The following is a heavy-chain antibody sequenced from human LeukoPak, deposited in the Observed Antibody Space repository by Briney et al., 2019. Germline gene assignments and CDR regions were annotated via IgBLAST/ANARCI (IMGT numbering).Heavy chain of an antibody. D-gene: IGHD1-14*01. CDR3: ARKSGPGRTFVDV. V-gene: IGHV1-46*01. J-gene: IGHJ6*02. CDR2: INPSGGST. Sequence: ASVKVSCKASGHTFTSNYMHWVRQAPGQGLEWMGIINPSGGSTSYAQKVQGRVTMTRDTSTSTVYVELSRLTSEDTAVYYCARKSGPGRTFVDVWGQGTPVTVSS. CDR1: GHTFTSNY.